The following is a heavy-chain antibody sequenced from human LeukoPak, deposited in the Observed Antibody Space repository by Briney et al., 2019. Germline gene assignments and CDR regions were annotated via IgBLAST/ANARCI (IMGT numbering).Heavy chain of an antibody. D-gene: IGHD1-7*01. J-gene: IGHJ3*02. V-gene: IGHV4-39*01. CDR1: GGSISSSSYY. Sequence: SETLSLTCTVSGGSISSSSYYWGWIRQPPGKGLEWIGSIYYSGSTYYNPSLKSRVTISVDTSKNQFSLKLSSVTAADTAVYYCAREITGTTWAFDIWGQGTLVTVSS. CDR2: IYYSGST. CDR3: AREITGTTWAFDI.